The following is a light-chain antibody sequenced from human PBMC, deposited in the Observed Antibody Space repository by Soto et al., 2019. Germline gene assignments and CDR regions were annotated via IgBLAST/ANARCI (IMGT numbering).Light chain of an antibody. V-gene: IGLV2-14*01. CDR2: VVS. J-gene: IGLJ1*01. CDR1: SSDVGGYNY. CDR3: SSYRSGGTFV. Sequence: QSVLTQPASVSGSPGRSIAISCTGTSSDVGGYNYVSWHQQHPGKAPKVLISVVSNRPSGVSNRFSGSKSGNTASLTISGLQAEDEADYYCSSYRSGGTFVFGSGTKVTV.